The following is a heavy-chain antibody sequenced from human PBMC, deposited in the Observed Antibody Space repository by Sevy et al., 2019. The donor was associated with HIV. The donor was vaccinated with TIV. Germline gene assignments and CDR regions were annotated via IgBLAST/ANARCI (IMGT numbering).Heavy chain of an antibody. Sequence: GGSLRLSCAASGLTFISFSSSSMNWVRQAPGKGLEWFSSISSAGTYIYYADSMKGRFTISRDNAKSSVYLQMNSLRAEDTAVYYCARDRGVGTSSYGMDVWGQGTTVIVSS. D-gene: IGHD1-26*01. CDR1: GLTFISFSSSS. V-gene: IGHV3-21*01. CDR2: ISSAGTYI. CDR3: ARDRGVGTSSYGMDV. J-gene: IGHJ6*02.